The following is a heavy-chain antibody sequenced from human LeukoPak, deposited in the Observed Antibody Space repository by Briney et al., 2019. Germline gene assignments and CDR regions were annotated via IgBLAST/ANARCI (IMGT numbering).Heavy chain of an antibody. CDR3: ARGIYGDYEGDY. D-gene: IGHD4-17*01. Sequence: ASVKVTCKASGYTFTSYDINWVRQATGQGLEWMGWMNPNSGNTGYAQKFQGRVTMTRNTSISTAYMELSSLRSEDTAVYYCARGIYGDYEGDYWGQGTLVTVSS. CDR2: MNPNSGNT. V-gene: IGHV1-8*01. J-gene: IGHJ4*02. CDR1: GYTFTSYD.